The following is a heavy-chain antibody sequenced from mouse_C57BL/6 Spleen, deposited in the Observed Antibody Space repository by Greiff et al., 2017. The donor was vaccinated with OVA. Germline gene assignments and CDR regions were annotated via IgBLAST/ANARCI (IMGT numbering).Heavy chain of an antibody. Sequence: QVQLQQSGPELVKPGASVKLSCKASGYAFSSYWMNWVKQRPGKGLEWIGRIYPGDGDTHYNGKFKGKATLTADKSSSTAYMQLSSLTSEDSAVYFCARSLYYEGAIEYWGQGTSVTVSS. V-gene: IGHV1-82*01. CDR2: IYPGDGDT. D-gene: IGHD1-1*01. CDR3: ARSLYYEGAIEY. J-gene: IGHJ4*01. CDR1: GYAFSSYW.